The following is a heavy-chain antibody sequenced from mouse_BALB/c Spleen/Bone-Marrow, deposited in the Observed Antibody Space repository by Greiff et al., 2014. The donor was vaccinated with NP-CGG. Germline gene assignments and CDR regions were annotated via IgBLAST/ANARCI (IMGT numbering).Heavy chain of an antibody. Sequence: VQLQQSGPELVKPGASVKISCKASGYSFTDYYMHWVKQSHVKSLEWIGRINPYNGATSYNQNFKDKASLTVDKSPRTAYMELHSLTSEDSAVYYCASFGFAYWGQGTLVTVSA. J-gene: IGHJ3*01. V-gene: IGHV1-31*01. CDR1: GYSFTDYY. CDR3: ASFGFAY. CDR2: INPYNGAT.